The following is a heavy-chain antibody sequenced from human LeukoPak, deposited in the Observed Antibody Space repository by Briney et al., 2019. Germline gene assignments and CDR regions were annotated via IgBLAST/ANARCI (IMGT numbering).Heavy chain of an antibody. D-gene: IGHD2-21*01. CDR3: VREYSRSVVAGSRPDL. CDR1: SGSVSSSSYY. CDR2: MDYRGTT. V-gene: IGHV4-39*02. Sequence: AESLSLTWSVSSGSVSSSSYYWGWIRQSPWKGLQWFGSMDYRGTTYQNSSLKSRVTLSIDTSNNQFSLKLTSVTAADTAVYYCVREYSRSVVAGSRPDLWGQGLLVTVSS. J-gene: IGHJ4*02.